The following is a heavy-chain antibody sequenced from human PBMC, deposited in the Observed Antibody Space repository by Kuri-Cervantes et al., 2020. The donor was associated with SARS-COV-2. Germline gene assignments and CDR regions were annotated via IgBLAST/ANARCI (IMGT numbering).Heavy chain of an antibody. V-gene: IGHV4-59*01. D-gene: IGHD3-10*01. CDR2: IYYSGST. Sequence: SETLSLTCTVSGGSISSYYWSWIRQPPGKGLEWIGYIYYSGSTNYNPSLKSRVTISVDTSKNQFSLKLSSVIAADTAVYYCARDLFTMVRGNSWGWFDPWGQGTLVTVSS. CDR3: ARDLFTMVRGNSWGWFDP. J-gene: IGHJ5*02. CDR1: GGSISSYY.